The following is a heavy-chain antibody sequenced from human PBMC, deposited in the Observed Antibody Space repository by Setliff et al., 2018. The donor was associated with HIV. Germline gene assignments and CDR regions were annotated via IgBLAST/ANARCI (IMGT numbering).Heavy chain of an antibody. CDR2: IYDRGGT. CDR3: ARADCSGGSCYSPGY. J-gene: IGHJ4*02. V-gene: IGHV4-59*01. CDR1: GGSISSYY. D-gene: IGHD2-15*01. Sequence: SETLSLTCTVSGGSISSYYWSWIRQPPEKGLEWIGYIYDRGGTNYNPSLKSRVTISLDTSKNQLSLKLNSVTAADTAVYYCARADCSGGSCYSPGYWGQGTLVTVSS.